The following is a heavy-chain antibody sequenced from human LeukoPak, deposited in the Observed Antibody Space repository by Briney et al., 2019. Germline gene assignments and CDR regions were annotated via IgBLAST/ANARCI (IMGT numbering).Heavy chain of an antibody. D-gene: IGHD4-17*01. V-gene: IGHV4-34*01. CDR2: INHSGST. CDR1: GGSFSGYY. Sequence: SETLSLTCAVYGGSFSGYYWSWIRQPPGKGLEWIGEINHSGSTNYNPSLKSRVTILVDTSKNQFSLKLSSVTAADTAVYYCVYDYGELDYWGQGTLVTVSS. J-gene: IGHJ4*02. CDR3: VYDYGELDY.